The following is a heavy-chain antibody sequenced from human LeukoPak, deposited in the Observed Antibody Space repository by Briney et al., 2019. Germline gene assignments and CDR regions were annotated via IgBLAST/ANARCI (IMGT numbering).Heavy chain of an antibody. CDR3: ATLTYYYDSSGLPPPDY. V-gene: IGHV1-2*02. Sequence: GASVKVSCKASGYTFTSYYMHWVRQAPGQGLEWMGWINPNSGGTNYAQKFQGRVTMTEDTSTDTAYMELSSLRSEDTAVYYCATLTYYYDSSGLPPPDYWGQGTLVTVSS. CDR2: INPNSGGT. CDR1: GYTFTSYY. D-gene: IGHD3-22*01. J-gene: IGHJ4*02.